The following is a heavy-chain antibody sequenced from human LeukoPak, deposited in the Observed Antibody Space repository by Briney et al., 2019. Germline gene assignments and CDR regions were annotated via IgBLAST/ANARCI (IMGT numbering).Heavy chain of an antibody. CDR3: ARRVATKPKYCFDY. CDR2: IYYSGST. D-gene: IGHD5-24*01. Sequence: PSETLSLTCAVSGGSISSSTSYWGWIRQPPGKGLEWIGRIYYSGSTFYNPSLKSRVTISVDTSNNQFSLRLNSVTAADTAVYYCARRVATKPKYCFDYWGQGALVTVSS. V-gene: IGHV4-39*01. CDR1: GGSISSSTSY. J-gene: IGHJ4*02.